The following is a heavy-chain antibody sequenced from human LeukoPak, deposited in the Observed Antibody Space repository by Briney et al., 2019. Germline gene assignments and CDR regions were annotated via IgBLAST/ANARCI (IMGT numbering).Heavy chain of an antibody. V-gene: IGHV3-21*01. D-gene: IGHD3-22*01. J-gene: IGHJ3*02. Sequence: GGSLRLSCAASGFTFSSYSMNWVRQAPGKGLEWVSSISSSSSYIYYADSVKGRFTISRDNAKNSLYLQMNSLRAEDTAVYYCARDLALATYYYDSSGYPDAFDIWGQGTMVTVSS. CDR2: ISSSSSYI. CDR3: ARDLALATYYYDSSGYPDAFDI. CDR1: GFTFSSYS.